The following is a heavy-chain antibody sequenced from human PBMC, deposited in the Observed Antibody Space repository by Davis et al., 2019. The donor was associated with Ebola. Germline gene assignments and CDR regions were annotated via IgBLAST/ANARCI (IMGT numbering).Heavy chain of an antibody. V-gene: IGHV3-9*01. CDR1: GFIFSHYG. Sequence: SLKISCTVSGFIFSHYGIHWVRQAPGKGLEWVSGISWNSGSIGYADSVKGRFTISRDNAKNSLYLQMNSLRAGDTALYYCAKVIEYSNSRQAFDYWGQGTLVTVSS. CDR3: AKVIEYSNSRQAFDY. CDR2: ISWNSGSI. D-gene: IGHD6-6*01. J-gene: IGHJ4*02.